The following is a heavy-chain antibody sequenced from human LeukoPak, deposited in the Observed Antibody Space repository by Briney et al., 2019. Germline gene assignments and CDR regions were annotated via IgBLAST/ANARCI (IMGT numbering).Heavy chain of an antibody. D-gene: IGHD2-2*01. CDR2: IYSGGST. CDR3: ARGLGYCTSTTCLLPFDY. V-gene: IGHV3-53*01. Sequence: GGSLRLSCAASGFTVSTYYMTWVRQAPGKGLECDSVIYSGGSTYYADSVKGRFTVSRDNSKNTLYLQMNSLRAEDTAMYHCARGLGYCTSTTCLLPFDYWGQGTLVTVSS. J-gene: IGHJ4*02. CDR1: GFTVSTYY.